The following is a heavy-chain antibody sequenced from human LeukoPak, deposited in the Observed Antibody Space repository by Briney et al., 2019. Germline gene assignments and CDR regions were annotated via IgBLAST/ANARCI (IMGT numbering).Heavy chain of an antibody. D-gene: IGHD6-13*01. V-gene: IGHV1-46*01. CDR1: GYTSTSYY. J-gene: IGHJ4*02. CDR3: ARAAMIAAAGYGVDY. Sequence: ASVKVSCEASGYTSTSYYMHWVRQAPGQGLEWMGIINPSGGSTSYAQKFQGRVTMTRDMSTSTVYMELSSLRSEDTAVYYCARAAMIAAAGYGVDYWGQGTLVTVSS. CDR2: INPSGGST.